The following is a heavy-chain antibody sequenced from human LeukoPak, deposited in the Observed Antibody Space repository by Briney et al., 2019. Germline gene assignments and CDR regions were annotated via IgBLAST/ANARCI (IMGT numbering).Heavy chain of an antibody. J-gene: IGHJ4*02. D-gene: IGHD6-19*01. Sequence: GGSLRLSCAASGFTFNSHAMSWVRQAPGKGLEWVSAISGSGGSTYYADSVKGRFTISRDNSKNTLYLQMDSLRTEDTAVYYCARVELYASGWYGSIDYWGQGTLVAVSS. V-gene: IGHV3-23*01. CDR3: ARVELYASGWYGSIDY. CDR2: ISGSGGST. CDR1: GFTFNSHA.